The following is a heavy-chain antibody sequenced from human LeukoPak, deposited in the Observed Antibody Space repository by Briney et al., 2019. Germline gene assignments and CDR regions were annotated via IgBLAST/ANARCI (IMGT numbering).Heavy chain of an antibody. CDR3: ASGYSYDLFDY. Sequence: SETLSLTCTVSGGSISSYYWSWIRQPPGKGLEWIGYIYYSGSTNYNPSLKSRVTISVDTSKSQFSLKLSFVTAADTAVFYCASGYSYDLFDYWGQGTLVTVSS. J-gene: IGHJ4*02. CDR2: IYYSGST. CDR1: GGSISSYY. D-gene: IGHD5-18*01. V-gene: IGHV4-59*01.